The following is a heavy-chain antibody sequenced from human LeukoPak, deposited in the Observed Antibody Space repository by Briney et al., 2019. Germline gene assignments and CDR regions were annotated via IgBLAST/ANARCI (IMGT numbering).Heavy chain of an antibody. CDR1: GVTFSTFW. CDR3: GRVQKTQTGGTPDY. J-gene: IGHJ4*02. CDR2: INQDGNEK. V-gene: IGHV3-7*01. D-gene: IGHD1-14*01. Sequence: GGSLRLSCAASGVTFSTFWMTWVRQAPGKGLERVANINQDGNEKDYVDSVKSRFTISRDNAKNSLYLQVHSLRDDDTAVYYCGRVQKTQTGGTPDYWGQGTLVTVSS.